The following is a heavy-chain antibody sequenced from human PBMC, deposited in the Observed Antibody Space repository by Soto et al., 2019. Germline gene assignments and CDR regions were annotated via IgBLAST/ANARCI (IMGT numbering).Heavy chain of an antibody. V-gene: IGHV4-61*08. CDR2: IYYSGST. Sequence: QVQLQESGPGLVKPSETLSLTCTVPGGSVSSGDYYWSWIWQPPGKGLEWIGYIYYSGSTNYNPSLKSRVTISVDTSKNKFSLKLNSVTAADTAVYYCARVALIGRTFDIWGQGTMVIVSS. CDR3: ARVALIGRTFDI. D-gene: IGHD2-21*01. CDR1: GGSVSSGDYY. J-gene: IGHJ3*02.